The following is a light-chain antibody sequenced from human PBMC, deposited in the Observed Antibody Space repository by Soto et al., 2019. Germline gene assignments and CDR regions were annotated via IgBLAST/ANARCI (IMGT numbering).Light chain of an antibody. Sequence: QSVLTQPASVSGSPGQSITISCTGTSSDVGGYNYVSWYQQHPGKAPKLMIYDVSNRPSGVSNRFSGSKSGNTASLTISGLQAEDEADYYCSSYTSSSKGVFGTGTKVPVL. V-gene: IGLV2-14*01. CDR1: SSDVGGYNY. J-gene: IGLJ1*01. CDR3: SSYTSSSKGV. CDR2: DVS.